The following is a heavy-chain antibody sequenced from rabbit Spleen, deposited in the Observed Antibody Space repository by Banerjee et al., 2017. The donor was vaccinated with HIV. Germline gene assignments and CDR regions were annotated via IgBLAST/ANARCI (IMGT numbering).Heavy chain of an antibody. J-gene: IGHJ4*01. CDR2: IDTGGSGFT. V-gene: IGHV1S45*01. CDR1: GFSFDSGYV. Sequence: QEQLVGSGGGLVQPEGSPTLTCTVSGFSFDSGYVMCWGRQAPGKGLEWIACIDTGGSGFTYFATWAKGRFTISKTSSTTVTLQLNSLTVADTATYFCARGHTVANYGYAGFNLWGPGTLVTVS. D-gene: IGHD6-1*01. CDR3: ARGHTVANYGYAGFNL.